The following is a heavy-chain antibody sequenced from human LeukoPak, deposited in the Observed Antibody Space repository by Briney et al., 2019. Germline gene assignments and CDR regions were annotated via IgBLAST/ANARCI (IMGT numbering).Heavy chain of an antibody. Sequence: PGGSLRLSCAASGFTFRTSSMNWVRQAPGKGLECVSSISGTGGNTYYTDSVKGRFTISRDNSRNMLFLQMDSLGAEDTAVYYCVKDRFVAVAAITYGDFDYWGQGTLVTVSS. D-gene: IGHD6-19*01. V-gene: IGHV3-23*01. J-gene: IGHJ4*02. CDR3: VKDRFVAVAAITYGDFDY. CDR2: ISGTGGNT. CDR1: GFTFRTSS.